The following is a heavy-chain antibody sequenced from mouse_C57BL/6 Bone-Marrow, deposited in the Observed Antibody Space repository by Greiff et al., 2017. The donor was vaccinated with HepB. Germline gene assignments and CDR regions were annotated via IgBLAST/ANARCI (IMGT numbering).Heavy chain of an antibody. Sequence: VKLMESGPGLVAPSQSLSITCTVSGFSLTSYAISWVRQPPGKGLEWLGVIWTGGGTNYNSALKSRLSISKDNSKSQVFLKMNSLQTDDTARYYCARNSNYYGSSYAMDYWGQGTSVTVSS. D-gene: IGHD1-1*01. V-gene: IGHV2-9-1*01. CDR3: ARNSNYYGSSYAMDY. CDR2: IWTGGGT. CDR1: GFSLTSYA. J-gene: IGHJ4*01.